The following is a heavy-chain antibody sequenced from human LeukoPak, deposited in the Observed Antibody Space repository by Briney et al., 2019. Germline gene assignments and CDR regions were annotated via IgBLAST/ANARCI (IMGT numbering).Heavy chain of an antibody. CDR1: GYSFTSYW. CDR2: IYPGDSDT. D-gene: IGHD3-9*01. Sequence: GESLKISCKGSGYSFTSYWIGWVRQMPGKGLEWMGIIYPGDSDTRYSPSFQGQVTISAAKSISTAYLQWSSLKASDTAMYYCARRSRHILTGYFEYYFDYWGQGTLVTVSS. J-gene: IGHJ4*02. CDR3: ARRSRHILTGYFEYYFDY. V-gene: IGHV5-51*01.